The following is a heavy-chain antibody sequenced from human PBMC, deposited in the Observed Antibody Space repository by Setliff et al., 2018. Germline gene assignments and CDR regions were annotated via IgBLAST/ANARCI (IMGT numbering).Heavy chain of an antibody. CDR3: ARTTGYRLEGDFDY. D-gene: IGHD3-16*01. CDR1: GFTFSNYY. Sequence: GGSLRLSCAASGFTFSNYYMTWIRQAPGKGLEWISYIHDSGNPTYYADSVKGRFTVSRDSAKNSLYLQMTSLRAEDTAIYYCARTTGYRLEGDFDYWGQGTLVTVSS. J-gene: IGHJ4*02. V-gene: IGHV3-11*01. CDR2: IHDSGNPT.